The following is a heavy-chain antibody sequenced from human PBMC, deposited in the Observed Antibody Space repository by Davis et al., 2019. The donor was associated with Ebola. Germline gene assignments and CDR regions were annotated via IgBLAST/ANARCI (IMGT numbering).Heavy chain of an antibody. Sequence: AASVKVSCKASGYTFTSYGITWVRQAPGQGLEWMGWINPHNGNTNYAQNVQGRVTMTTDTSTSTAYMEVGSLRSDDTAVYYCARDRRYYDSGSYMAWFGSWGQGTLVTVSS. CDR1: GYTFTSYG. CDR2: INPHNGNT. D-gene: IGHD3-10*01. J-gene: IGHJ5*01. CDR3: ARDRRYYDSGSYMAWFGS. V-gene: IGHV1-18*04.